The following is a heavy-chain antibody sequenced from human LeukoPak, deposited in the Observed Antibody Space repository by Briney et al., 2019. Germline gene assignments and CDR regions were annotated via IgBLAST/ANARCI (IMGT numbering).Heavy chain of an antibody. Sequence: GGSLRLSCAASGFSFSNYNMNWACLAPGKGLEWVSTVSGGGVTTYYADSAKGRFTISRDNSKNTLYLQMNSLTAEDTAVYYCPKQSYASGWNPFDYWGQGILVTVSS. V-gene: IGHV3-23*01. CDR2: VSGGGVTT. CDR3: PKQSYASGWNPFDY. CDR1: GFSFSNYN. D-gene: IGHD6-19*01. J-gene: IGHJ4*02.